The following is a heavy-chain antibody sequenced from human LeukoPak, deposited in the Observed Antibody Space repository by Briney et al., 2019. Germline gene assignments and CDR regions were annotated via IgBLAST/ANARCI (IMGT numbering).Heavy chain of an antibody. Sequence: GGSLRLSCAASGFTFSSYVMNWVRQAPGKGLEWVSAISGSGGSTYYADSVKGRFTISRDNSKKTLYLQMNSLRAEDTAVYYCASQVAAFDIWGQGTMVTVSS. CDR1: GFTFSSYV. V-gene: IGHV3-23*01. J-gene: IGHJ3*02. CDR3: ASQVAAFDI. CDR2: ISGSGGST. D-gene: IGHD2-15*01.